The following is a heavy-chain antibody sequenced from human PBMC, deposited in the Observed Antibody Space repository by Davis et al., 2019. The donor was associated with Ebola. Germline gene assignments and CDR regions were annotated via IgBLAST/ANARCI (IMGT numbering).Heavy chain of an antibody. CDR2: SYYSGST. V-gene: IGHV4-59*01. J-gene: IGHJ5*02. Sequence: PSETLSLTCTVSGCSISSYYWSWIRQPPGKGLEWIGYSYYSGSTNYNPSLKSRVTIAVDTSKSQFSLKLSSVTAADTAVYYCAKDLESSSWFDPWGQGTLVTVSS. CDR3: AKDLESSSWFDP. D-gene: IGHD6-13*01. CDR1: GCSISSYY.